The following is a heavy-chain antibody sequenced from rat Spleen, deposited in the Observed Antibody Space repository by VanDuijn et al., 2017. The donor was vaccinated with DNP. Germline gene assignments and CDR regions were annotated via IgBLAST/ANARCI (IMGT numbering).Heavy chain of an antibody. CDR3: ATQGQLGITWFAY. Sequence: EVQLVESGGGLVQPGKSLQLACVASGITFSTYWMYWIRQAPGKGLEWVASINTDGSSTYYPDSVKGRFTISRDNAENTVFLQMTSLRSEDTATYYCATQGQLGITWFAYWGQGTLVTVSS. D-gene: IGHD1-5*01. V-gene: IGHV5-58*01. J-gene: IGHJ3*01. CDR2: INTDGSST. CDR1: GITFSTYW.